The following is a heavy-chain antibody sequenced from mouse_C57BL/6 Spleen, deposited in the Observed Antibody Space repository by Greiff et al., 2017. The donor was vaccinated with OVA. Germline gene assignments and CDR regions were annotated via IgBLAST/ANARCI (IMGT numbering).Heavy chain of an antibody. CDR2: IYPGDGDT. CDR3: AKVPTVGHYYAMDY. D-gene: IGHD1-1*01. V-gene: IGHV1-82*01. CDR1: GYAFSSSW. Sequence: VQLVESGPELVKPGASVKISCKASGYAFSSSWMNWVKQRPGKGLEWIGRIYPGDGDTNYNGKFKGKATLTADKSSSTAYMQLSSLTSEDSAVYFCAKVPTVGHYYAMDYWGQGTSVTVSS. J-gene: IGHJ4*01.